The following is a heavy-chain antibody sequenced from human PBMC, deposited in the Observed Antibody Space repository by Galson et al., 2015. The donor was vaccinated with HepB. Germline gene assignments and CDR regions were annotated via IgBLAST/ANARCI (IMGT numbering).Heavy chain of an antibody. Sequence: SLRLSCAASGFTFSSYAMHWVRQAPGKGLEWVAVISYDGSNKYYADSVKGRFTISRDNSKNTLYLQMNSLRAEDTAVYYCARDHSGGFDPWGQGTLVTVSS. CDR3: ARDHSGGFDP. V-gene: IGHV3-30-3*01. CDR2: ISYDGSNK. D-gene: IGHD3-10*01. CDR1: GFTFSSYA. J-gene: IGHJ5*02.